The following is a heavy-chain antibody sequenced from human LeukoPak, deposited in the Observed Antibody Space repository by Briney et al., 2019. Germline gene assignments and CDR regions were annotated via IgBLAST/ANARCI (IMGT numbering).Heavy chain of an antibody. CDR3: ARMGDRSRAFDI. CDR1: GGSINSGGYS. CDR2: VYSRGST. V-gene: IGHV4-30-2*01. D-gene: IGHD1-26*01. Sequence: SETLSLTCAVSGGSINSGGYSWSWIRQPLGRGLEWIGYVYSRGSTYYNPSLKSRVTISIDRSKTQFSLMLTSVTAADTALYFCARMGDRSRAFDIWGQGTLVTVSS. J-gene: IGHJ3*02.